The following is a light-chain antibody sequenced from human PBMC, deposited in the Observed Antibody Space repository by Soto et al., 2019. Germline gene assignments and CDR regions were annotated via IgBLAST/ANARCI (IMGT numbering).Light chain of an antibody. Sequence: EILLTQSPPTLSLSPGECAALSYWASQSISTYLGWYQQKPGQAPRLLIYDASNRATGIPARFSGSGSGTDFTLTISSLEPDDSAVYYCQQRSHWPPITFGQGTRLV. V-gene: IGKV3-11*01. CDR1: QSISTY. CDR2: DAS. CDR3: QQRSHWPPIT. J-gene: IGKJ5*01.